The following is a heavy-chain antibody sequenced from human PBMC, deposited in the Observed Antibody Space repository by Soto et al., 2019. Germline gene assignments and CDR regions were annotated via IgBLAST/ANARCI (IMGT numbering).Heavy chain of an antibody. CDR1: GFTFSSYW. Sequence: GGSLRLSCPASGFTFSSYWMSWVRQAPGKGLEWVANIKQDGSENYYVDSVRGRFTISRDNAKNTLLLQMNSLGAEDTAVYYCAKDSNKYSSSLRGRYFDYWGQGSGVTVSS. V-gene: IGHV3-7*03. J-gene: IGHJ4*02. CDR2: IKQDGSEN. D-gene: IGHD4-4*01. CDR3: AKDSNKYSSSLRGRYFDY.